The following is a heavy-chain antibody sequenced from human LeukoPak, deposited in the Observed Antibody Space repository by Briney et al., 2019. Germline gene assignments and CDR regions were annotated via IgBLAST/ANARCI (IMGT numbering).Heavy chain of an antibody. J-gene: IGHJ4*02. D-gene: IGHD2-21*02. CDR2: ISASDTT. CDR3: AKSSGGDYLQYFGS. CDR1: RLTFSNYG. V-gene: IGHV3-23*01. Sequence: GGSLRLSCAASRLTFSNYGLSWVRQAPGKGLEWVSGISASDTTYYADSVKGRFTISRDNSKNTLFLQMSSLRAEDTAVYYCAKSSGGDYLQYFGSWGQGTLVTVSS.